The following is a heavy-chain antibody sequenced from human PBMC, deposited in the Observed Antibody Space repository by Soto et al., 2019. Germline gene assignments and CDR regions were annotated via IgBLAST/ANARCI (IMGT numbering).Heavy chain of an antibody. CDR3: ARPDYGSGSYPDY. CDR2: ISYEGSNK. CDR1: GFTFSSYA. D-gene: IGHD3-10*01. V-gene: IGHV3-30-3*01. J-gene: IGHJ4*02. Sequence: QVQLVESGGGVVQPGRSLRLSCTASGFTFSSYAMHWVRQAPGKGLEWVAVISYEGSNKYYADSVKDRFTISRDNSKNTLFLQMNSLRAEDTAVYYCARPDYGSGSYPDYWGQGTLVTVSS.